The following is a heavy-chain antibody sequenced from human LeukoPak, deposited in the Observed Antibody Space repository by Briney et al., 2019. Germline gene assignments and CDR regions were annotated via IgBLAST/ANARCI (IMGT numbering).Heavy chain of an antibody. V-gene: IGHV3-21*01. J-gene: IGHJ4*02. CDR1: GFTFSSYS. CDR3: ARVAVAGPDY. CDR2: ISSSSSYI. Sequence: GSLLLSCAASGFTFSSYSMNWVRQAPGKGLEWVSSISSSSSYIYYADSVKGRFTISRDNAKNSLYLQMNSLRAEDTAVYYCARVAVAGPDYWGQGTLVTVSS. D-gene: IGHD6-19*01.